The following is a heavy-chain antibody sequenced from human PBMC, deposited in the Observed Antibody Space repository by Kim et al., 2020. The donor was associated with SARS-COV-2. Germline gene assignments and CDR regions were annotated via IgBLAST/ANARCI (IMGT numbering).Heavy chain of an antibody. CDR1: GFTFSSYS. J-gene: IGHJ4*02. V-gene: IGHV3-21*04. CDR3: ARDRGWFGEFSLCDY. D-gene: IGHD3-10*01. CDR2: ISSSSTYI. Sequence: GGSLRLSCAASGFTFSSYSMIWVRQAPGKGLEWVSSISSSSTYIYYADSMKGRFTISRDNAKNSLFLQMSSLRAEDTAVYYCARDRGWFGEFSLCDYWGQGTLVTVSS.